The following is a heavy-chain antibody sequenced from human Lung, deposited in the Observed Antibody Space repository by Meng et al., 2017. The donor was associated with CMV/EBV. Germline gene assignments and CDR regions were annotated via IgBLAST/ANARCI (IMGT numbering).Heavy chain of an antibody. D-gene: IGHD3-9*01. V-gene: IGHV3-21*01. CDR1: EFTFSSYS. CDR2: ISSSGSYI. J-gene: IGHJ6*02. Sequence: GGSLRLSCAASEFTFSSYSMNWVRQAPGKGLEWVSSISSSGSYIYYADSVKGRFTISRDNAKNSLYLQMNSLRAEDTAVYYCARDDSVLTGYYPIHYFYSMDVWGQGTTVXVSS. CDR3: ARDDSVLTGYYPIHYFYSMDV.